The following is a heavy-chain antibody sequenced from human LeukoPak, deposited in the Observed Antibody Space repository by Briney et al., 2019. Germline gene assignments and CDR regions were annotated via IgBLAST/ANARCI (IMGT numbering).Heavy chain of an antibody. J-gene: IGHJ4*02. D-gene: IGHD6-19*01. V-gene: IGHV3-21*01. Sequence: GGSLRLSCAVSGFTFSSYSMNWVRQAPGKGLEWVSSISSSSSYIYYADSVKGRFTISRDNAKNSLYLQTNSLRAEDTAVYYCARDRVAVAGTFDYWGQGTLVTVSS. CDR1: GFTFSSYS. CDR2: ISSSSSYI. CDR3: ARDRVAVAGTFDY.